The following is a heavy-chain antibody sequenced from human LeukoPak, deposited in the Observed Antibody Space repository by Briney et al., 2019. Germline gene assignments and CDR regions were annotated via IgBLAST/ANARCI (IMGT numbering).Heavy chain of an antibody. V-gene: IGHV3-48*01. Sequence: SGGSLRLSCAASGFTFSTYSMHWVRQAPGKGLEWVSYISSSSSTIYYADSVKGRFTISRDNAKNSLYLQMNSLRAEDTAVYYCARDSTPPLTILYYYGMDVWGQGTTVTVSS. CDR2: ISSSSSTI. J-gene: IGHJ6*02. CDR3: ARDSTPPLTILYYYGMDV. D-gene: IGHD3-9*01. CDR1: GFTFSTYS.